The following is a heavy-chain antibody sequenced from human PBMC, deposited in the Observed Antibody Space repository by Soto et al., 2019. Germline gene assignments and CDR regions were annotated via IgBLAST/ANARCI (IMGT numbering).Heavy chain of an antibody. D-gene: IGHD3-10*01. CDR2: INPNSGGT. CDR3: ARVGLLWFGELLLYYYYGMDV. V-gene: IGHV1-2*02. J-gene: IGHJ6*02. Sequence: ASVQVSCNASGYTFTGYYMHWVRQAPGQGLEWMGWINPNSGGTNYAQEFQGRVTMTRDTSISTAYMELSRLRSDDTAVYYCARVGLLWFGELLLYYYYGMDVWGQGTTVTVSS. CDR1: GYTFTGYY.